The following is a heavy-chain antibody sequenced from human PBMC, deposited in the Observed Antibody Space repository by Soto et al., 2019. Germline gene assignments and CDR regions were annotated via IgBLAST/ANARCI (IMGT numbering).Heavy chain of an antibody. Sequence: GGSLRLSCAASGFTFSNYWMHWVRQPPGMGLVWVSHINIDGSDTTYADSVRGRFTISRDNAKNTLYLQMNSLKTEDTAVYYCTLHQSTQAPSLQDAFDIWGPGTMVTVSS. CDR1: GFTFSNYW. V-gene: IGHV3-74*01. J-gene: IGHJ3*02. D-gene: IGHD1-1*01. CDR2: INIDGSDT. CDR3: TLHQSTQAPSLQDAFDI.